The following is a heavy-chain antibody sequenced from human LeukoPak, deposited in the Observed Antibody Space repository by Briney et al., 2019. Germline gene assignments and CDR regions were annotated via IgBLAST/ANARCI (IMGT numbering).Heavy chain of an antibody. CDR3: AAVDVDTAFP. CDR1: GFTFDDYA. J-gene: IGHJ5*02. CDR2: ISWNGGST. D-gene: IGHD5-18*01. Sequence: GGSLRLSCAASGFTFDDYAMHWVRQGPGRGLEWVSGISWNGGSTAYADSVKGRFTISRDNSKNTLYLQMNSLRAEDTAVYYCAAVDVDTAFPWGQGTLVTVSS. V-gene: IGHV3-9*01.